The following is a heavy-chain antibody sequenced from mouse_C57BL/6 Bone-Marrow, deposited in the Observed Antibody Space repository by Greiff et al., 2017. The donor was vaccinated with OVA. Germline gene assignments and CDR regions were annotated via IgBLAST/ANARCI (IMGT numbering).Heavy chain of an antibody. CDR3: ARYYYGSSVYWYFDV. V-gene: IGHV5-6*02. D-gene: IGHD1-1*01. Sequence: DVKLVESGGDLVKPGGSLKLSCAASGFTFSSYGMSWVRQTPDKRLEWVATISSGGSYTYYPDSVKGRFTISRDNAKNTLYLQMSSLKSEDTAMYYCARYYYGSSVYWYFDVWGTGTTVTVSS. CDR1: GFTFSSYG. J-gene: IGHJ1*03. CDR2: ISSGGSYT.